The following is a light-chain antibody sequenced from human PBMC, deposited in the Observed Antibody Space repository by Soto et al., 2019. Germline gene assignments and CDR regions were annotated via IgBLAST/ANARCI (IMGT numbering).Light chain of an antibody. CDR3: QQRTRWPMT. J-gene: IGKJ5*01. V-gene: IGKV3-11*01. CDR2: DGS. Sequence: EIVLTQSPATLSLSPWERATLSCRASQNLHSFLNWYQQRPGQAPRPLIYDGSKRAAGVPDRIGGDGSGTDYTLTISSLEPEDFAVYYCQQRTRWPMTFGQRTRLEIK. CDR1: QNLHSF.